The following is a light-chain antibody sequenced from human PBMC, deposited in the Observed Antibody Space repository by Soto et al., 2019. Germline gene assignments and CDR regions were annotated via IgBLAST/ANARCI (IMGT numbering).Light chain of an antibody. CDR2: GTS. CDR3: QQCGSLPGT. J-gene: IGKJ1*01. V-gene: IGKV3-20*01. Sequence: ETVLTQSPGTLSLSPGERATLSCRASQSVNGNYLAWYQQKPGQAPRLLIYGTSSRATGIPDRFSGSGSGTDFTLPISRLEPEDFAVYYCQQCGSLPGTFGQGTKVDIK. CDR1: QSVNGNY.